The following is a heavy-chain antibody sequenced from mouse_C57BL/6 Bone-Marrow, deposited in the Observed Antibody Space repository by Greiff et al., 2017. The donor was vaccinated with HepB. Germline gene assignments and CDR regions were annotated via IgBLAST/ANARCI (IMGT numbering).Heavy chain of an antibody. Sequence: EVMLVESGGGLVKPGGSLKLSCAASGFTFSSYAMSWVRQTPEKRLEWVATISDGGSYTYYPDNVKGRFTISRDNAKNNPYLQMSHLRSEDTAVYYCARDPAYYDSSSYFDYWGQGTTLTVSS. D-gene: IGHD1-1*01. V-gene: IGHV5-4*01. CDR3: ARDPAYYDSSSYFDY. CDR2: ISDGGSYT. J-gene: IGHJ2*01. CDR1: GFTFSSYA.